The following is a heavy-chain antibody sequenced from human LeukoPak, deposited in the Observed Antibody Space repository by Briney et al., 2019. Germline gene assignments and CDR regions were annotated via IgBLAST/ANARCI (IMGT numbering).Heavy chain of an antibody. CDR3: ARLGLLNYYDSSGYVFDY. D-gene: IGHD3-22*01. CDR2: IYYSGIT. V-gene: IGHV4-59*08. J-gene: IGHJ4*02. CDR1: GASISSHY. Sequence: SETLSLTCTVSGASISSHYWSWIRQPPGKGLEWIGYIYYSGITNFNPSLKSRVTISVDMSKNQFSLKLTSVTAADTAVYYCARLGLLNYYDSSGYVFDYWGQGALVTVSS.